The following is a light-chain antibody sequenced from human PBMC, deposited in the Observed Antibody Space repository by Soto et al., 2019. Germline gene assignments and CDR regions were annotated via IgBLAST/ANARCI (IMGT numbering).Light chain of an antibody. CDR2: DVN. J-gene: IGLJ1*01. V-gene: IGLV2-11*01. CDR1: SSDVGGYNY. CDR3: SSYTNINTRACV. Sequence: QSALTQPRSVSGSPGQSVTISCTGTSSDVGGYNYVSWYQQHPGKAPKLMIYDVNKWPSGVPDRFSGSKSGNTASLTISGLQAEDEAEYYCSSYTNINTRACVFGTGTKLTVL.